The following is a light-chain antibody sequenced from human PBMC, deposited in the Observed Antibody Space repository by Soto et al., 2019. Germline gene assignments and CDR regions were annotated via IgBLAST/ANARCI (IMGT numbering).Light chain of an antibody. CDR3: SSYSSSSTLYV. Sequence: QSVLTQPASVSGSPGQSITISCTGTSSDVGGYNYVSWFQQHPGKAPKLMIFEVSDRPSGISNRCSGSKSGNTASLTISGLQAEDEADYYCSSYSSSSTLYVVGTGTKLAVL. CDR2: EVS. J-gene: IGLJ1*01. CDR1: SSDVGGYNY. V-gene: IGLV2-14*01.